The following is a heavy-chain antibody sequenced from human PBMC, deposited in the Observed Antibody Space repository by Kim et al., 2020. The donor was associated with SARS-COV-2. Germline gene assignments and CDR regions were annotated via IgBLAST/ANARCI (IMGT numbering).Heavy chain of an antibody. J-gene: IGHJ5*02. CDR2: IYYSGST. V-gene: IGHV4-59*13. CDR1: GGSISSYY. Sequence: SETLSLTCTVSGGSISSYYWSWIRQPPGKGLEWIGYIYYSGSTNYNPSLKSRVTISVDTSKNQSSLKLSAVTAADTAVYYCARDERDSSGWANWFDPWGQGTLVTVSS. D-gene: IGHD6-19*01. CDR3: ARDERDSSGWANWFDP.